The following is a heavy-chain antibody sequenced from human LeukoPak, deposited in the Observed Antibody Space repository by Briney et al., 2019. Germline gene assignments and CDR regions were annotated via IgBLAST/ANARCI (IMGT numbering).Heavy chain of an antibody. Sequence: PGGSLRLSCAASGFAFSTYAMSWIRQAPGKGLEWVSYISSSGSTIYYADSVKGRFTISRDNAKNSLYLQMNSLRAEDTAVYYCARVPLYDFWSGYYYYYYMDVWGKGTTVTVSS. CDR1: GFAFSTYA. J-gene: IGHJ6*03. CDR2: ISSSGSTI. V-gene: IGHV3-11*04. D-gene: IGHD3-3*01. CDR3: ARVPLYDFWSGYYYYYYMDV.